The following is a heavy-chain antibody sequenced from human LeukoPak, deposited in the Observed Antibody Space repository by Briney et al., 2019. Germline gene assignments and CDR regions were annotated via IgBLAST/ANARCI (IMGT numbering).Heavy chain of an antibody. V-gene: IGHV3-74*01. CDR3: ARDLVVVAATWGWWFDP. J-gene: IGHJ5*02. Sequence: GGSLRLSRAASGFTFSSYWMHWVRQAPGKGLVWVSRINSDGSSTSYADSVKGRFTISRDNAKNALYLQMNSLRAEDTAVYYCARDLVVVAATWGWWFDPWGQGTLVTVSS. CDR2: INSDGSST. D-gene: IGHD2-15*01. CDR1: GFTFSSYW.